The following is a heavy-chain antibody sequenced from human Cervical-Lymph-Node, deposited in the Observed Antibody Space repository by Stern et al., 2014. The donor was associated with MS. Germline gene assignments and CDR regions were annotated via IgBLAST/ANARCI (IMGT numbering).Heavy chain of an antibody. D-gene: IGHD4-17*01. CDR3: ATNTVTTYWYFDL. J-gene: IGHJ2*01. CDR2: IIPIFGSA. V-gene: IGHV1-69*01. Sequence: VQLVQSGAEVKKPGSSVKVSCKASGGTFNSHAVRWVRQAPGQGLDWMGGIIPIFGSANYAQKFQGRVTITADESTSTAYMELSSLRSDDTAMYYCATNTVTTYWYFDLWGRGTLVTVSS. CDR1: GGTFNSHA.